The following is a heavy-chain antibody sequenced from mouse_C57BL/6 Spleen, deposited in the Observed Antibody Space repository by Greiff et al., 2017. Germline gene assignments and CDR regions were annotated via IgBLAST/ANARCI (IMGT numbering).Heavy chain of an antibody. J-gene: IGHJ4*01. D-gene: IGHD2-2*01. V-gene: IGHV5-6*01. CDR3: ARQGDGYDGDGAMDY. CDR2: ISSGGSYT. Sequence: EVQVVESGGDLVKPGGSLKLSCAASGFTFSSYGMSWVRQTPDKRLEWVATISSGGSYTYYPDSVKGRFTISRDNAKNTLYLQMSSLKSEDTAMYYCARQGDGYDGDGAMDYWGQGTSVTVSS. CDR1: GFTFSSYG.